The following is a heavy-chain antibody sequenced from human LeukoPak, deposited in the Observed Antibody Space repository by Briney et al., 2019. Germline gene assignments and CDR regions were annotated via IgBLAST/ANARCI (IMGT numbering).Heavy chain of an antibody. CDR2: INHSGST. V-gene: IGHV4-34*01. D-gene: IGHD5-18*01. Sequence: PSETLSLTCTVSGGSISSYYWSWIRQPPGKGLEWIGEINHSGSTNYNPSFKSRATISVDTSKNQFSLKLSSVTAADTAVYYCARSPQHSYGLFDYWGQGTLVTVSS. J-gene: IGHJ4*02. CDR1: GGSISSYY. CDR3: ARSPQHSYGLFDY.